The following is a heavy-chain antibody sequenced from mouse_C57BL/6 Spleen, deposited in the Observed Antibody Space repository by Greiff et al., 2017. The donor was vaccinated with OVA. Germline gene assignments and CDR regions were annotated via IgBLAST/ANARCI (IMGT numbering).Heavy chain of an antibody. CDR3: ARDGYYGSSPYFDY. J-gene: IGHJ2*01. Sequence: EVQRVESGGGLVKPGGSLKLSCAASGFTFSSYAMSWVRQTPEKRLEWVATISDGGSYTYYPDNVKGRFTISRDNAKNNLYLQMSHLKSEDTAMYYCARDGYYGSSPYFDYWGQGTTLTVSS. CDR1: GFTFSSYA. CDR2: ISDGGSYT. D-gene: IGHD1-1*01. V-gene: IGHV5-4*01.